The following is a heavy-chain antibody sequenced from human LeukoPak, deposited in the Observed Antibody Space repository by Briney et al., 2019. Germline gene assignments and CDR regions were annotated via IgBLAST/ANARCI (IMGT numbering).Heavy chain of an antibody. V-gene: IGHV7-4-1*02. D-gene: IGHD1-26*01. CDR2: INTNTGNP. CDR3: ARALVGATWWRGTLDYFDY. J-gene: IGHJ4*02. CDR1: GYTFTTYA. Sequence: ASVKVSCKASGYTFTTYAMNWVRQAPGQGLEWMGWINTNTGNPTYAQGFTGRFVFSLDTSVSTAYLQISSLKAEDTAVYYCARALVGATWWRGTLDYFDYWGQGTLVTVSS.